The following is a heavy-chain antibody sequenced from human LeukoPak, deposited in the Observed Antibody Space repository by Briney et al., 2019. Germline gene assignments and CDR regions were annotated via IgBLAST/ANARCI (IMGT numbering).Heavy chain of an antibody. CDR2: IKSKDDGGTT. CDR3: VTSITVTGLFDY. J-gene: IGHJ4*02. Sequence: PGGSLRLSCAASGITFSGAWMRWVRQAAGKGLEWVGRIKSKDDGGTTDYAAPVKGRFNISRDDSKDTLYLQMNSLKIEDTAVYYCVTSITVTGLFDYWGQGTLVTVSS. V-gene: IGHV3-15*01. CDR1: GITFSGAW. D-gene: IGHD6-19*01.